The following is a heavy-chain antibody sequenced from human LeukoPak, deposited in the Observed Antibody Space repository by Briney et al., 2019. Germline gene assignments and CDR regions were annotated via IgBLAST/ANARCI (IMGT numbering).Heavy chain of an antibody. D-gene: IGHD3-22*01. CDR2: INHSGST. V-gene: IGHV4-34*01. Sequence: PSETLSLTCAVYGGSFSGYYWSWIRQPPGKGLEWIGEINHSGSTNYNPSLKSRVTISVDTSKNQFSLKLSSVTAADTAVYYCACWGYYDSSGYPRYYFDYWGQGTLVTVSS. CDR1: GGSFSGYY. J-gene: IGHJ4*02. CDR3: ACWGYYDSSGYPRYYFDY.